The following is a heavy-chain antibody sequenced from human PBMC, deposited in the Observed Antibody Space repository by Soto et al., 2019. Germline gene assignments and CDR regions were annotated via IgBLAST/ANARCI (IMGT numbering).Heavy chain of an antibody. J-gene: IGHJ6*04. CDR1: GFTFSSYA. Sequence: PGGSLRLSCAASGFTFSSYAMHWVRQAPGKGLEWVAVISYDGSNKYYADSVKGRFTISRDNSKNTLYLQMNSLRAEDTAVYYCARAVISDIDYYYHYGMDVWFKGTKVIVSS. D-gene: IGHD3-10*01. CDR2: ISYDGSNK. V-gene: IGHV3-30-3*01. CDR3: ARAVISDIDYYYHYGMDV.